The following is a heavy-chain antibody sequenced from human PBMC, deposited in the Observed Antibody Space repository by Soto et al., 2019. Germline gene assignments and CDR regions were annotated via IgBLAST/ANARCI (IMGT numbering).Heavy chain of an antibody. J-gene: IGHJ5*02. V-gene: IGHV4-31*03. CDR1: GGSISTGGYY. D-gene: IGHD5-18*01. Sequence: PSETLSLTCTVSGGSISTGGYYWNWIRQHPGKGLEWIGYFYYSGSTYYNPSLKSRVTISVNTSKNQFSLKLSSVTAADTAVYYFARGARAYSYRSPDLDLWGQGTLVTVSS. CDR2: FYYSGST. CDR3: ARGARAYSYRSPDLDL.